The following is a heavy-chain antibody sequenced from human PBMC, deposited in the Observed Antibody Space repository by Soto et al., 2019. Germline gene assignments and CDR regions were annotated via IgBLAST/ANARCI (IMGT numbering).Heavy chain of an antibody. D-gene: IGHD3-3*01. J-gene: IGHJ4*02. Sequence: PSETLSLTCAVSGGSISSGGYSWSWIRQPPGKGLEWIGYIYHSGSTYYNPSLKSRVTISVDRSKNQFSLKLSSVTAADTAVYYCARGPPFGRWGKGTLGTVST. CDR3: ARGPPFGR. V-gene: IGHV4-30-2*01. CDR2: IYHSGST. CDR1: GGSISSGGYS.